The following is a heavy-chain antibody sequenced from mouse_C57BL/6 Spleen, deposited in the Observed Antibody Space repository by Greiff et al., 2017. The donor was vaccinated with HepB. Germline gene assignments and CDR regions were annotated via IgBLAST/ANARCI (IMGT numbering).Heavy chain of an antibody. CDR2: IDPSDSET. J-gene: IGHJ4*01. CDR3: ARGTPTTVVDYYAMDY. D-gene: IGHD1-1*01. V-gene: IGHV1-52*01. CDR1: GYTFTSYW. Sequence: QVQLQQSGAELVRPGSSVKLSCKASGYTFTSYWMHWVKQRPIQGLEWIGNIDPSDSETHYNQKFKDKATLTVDKSSSTAYMQLSSLTSEDSAVYYCARGTPTTVVDYYAMDYWGQGTSVTVSS.